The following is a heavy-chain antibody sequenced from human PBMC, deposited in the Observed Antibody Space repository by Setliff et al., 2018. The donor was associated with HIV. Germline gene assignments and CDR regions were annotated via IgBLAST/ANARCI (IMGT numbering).Heavy chain of an antibody. V-gene: IGHV4-34*01. CDR3: ARVSCSSWYSIPRYYYYSMDV. Sequence: SETLSLTCAVYGGSFSDYYWTWIRQSPGKGLEWIGEINHSGRTKYSPSLRSRVSISVDTSKTQFSLKLSSVTAADTAGYYCARVSCSSWYSIPRYYYYSMDVWGNGTTVTVSS. J-gene: IGHJ6*03. CDR2: INHSGRT. D-gene: IGHD6-13*01. CDR1: GGSFSDYY.